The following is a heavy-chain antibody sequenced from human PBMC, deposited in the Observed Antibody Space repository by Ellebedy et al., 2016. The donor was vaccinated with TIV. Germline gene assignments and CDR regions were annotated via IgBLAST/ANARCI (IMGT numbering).Heavy chain of an antibody. CDR3: ARDGAVTTVFDY. CDR2: INPNSGGT. J-gene: IGHJ4*02. D-gene: IGHD4-17*01. V-gene: IGHV1-2*04. CDR1: GYTFTSYD. Sequence: AASVKVSCKASGYTFTSYDINWVRQAPGQGLEWMGWINPNSGGTNYAQKFQGWVTMTRDTSISTAYMELNRLRSDDTAVYYCARDGAVTTVFDYWGQGTLVTVSS.